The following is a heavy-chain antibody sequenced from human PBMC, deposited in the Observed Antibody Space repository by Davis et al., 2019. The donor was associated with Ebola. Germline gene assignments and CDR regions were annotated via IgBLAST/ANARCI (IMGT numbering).Heavy chain of an antibody. Sequence: SETLSLTCAVYGGSFSGYYWSWIRQPPGKGLEWIGEINHSGSTNYNPSLKSRVTISVDKSKNQFSLKLSSVTAADTAVYYCAINSYCSGGSCPRDYWGQGTLVTVSS. CDR2: INHSGST. D-gene: IGHD2-15*01. J-gene: IGHJ4*02. V-gene: IGHV4-34*01. CDR1: GGSFSGYY. CDR3: AINSYCSGGSCPRDY.